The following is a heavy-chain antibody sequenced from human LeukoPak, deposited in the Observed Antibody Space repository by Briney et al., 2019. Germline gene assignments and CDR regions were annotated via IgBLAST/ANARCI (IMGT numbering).Heavy chain of an antibody. D-gene: IGHD3-9*01. CDR1: GFTFSSYG. CDR2: IRYDGSNK. J-gene: IGHJ4*02. V-gene: IGHV3-30*02. CDR3: AKGGRYFDWSTGDY. Sequence: GGSLRLSCAASGFTFSSYGMHWVRQAPGKGLEWVAFIRYDGSNKYYADSVKGRLTISRDNSKNTLYLQMNSLRAEDTAVYYCAKGGRYFDWSTGDYWGQGTLVTVSS.